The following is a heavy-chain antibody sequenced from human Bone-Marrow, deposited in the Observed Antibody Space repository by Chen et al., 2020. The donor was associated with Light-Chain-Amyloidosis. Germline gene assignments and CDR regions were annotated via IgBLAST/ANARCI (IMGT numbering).Heavy chain of an antibody. J-gene: IGHJ4*02. D-gene: IGHD2-21*02. V-gene: IGHV3-33*01. CDR1: GFPFNTYS. CDR2: IWYDGSNE. Sequence: QVQLVESGGGVVQPGRSLRLSCVASGFPFNTYSVHWVRQAPVKGLEWVAVIWYDGSNEYYADSVKGRFTISRDNSKNTLYLQMNSLRAEDTAMYYCARDGRTAVITGFDTWGQGTLVTVSS. CDR3: ARDGRTAVITGFDT.